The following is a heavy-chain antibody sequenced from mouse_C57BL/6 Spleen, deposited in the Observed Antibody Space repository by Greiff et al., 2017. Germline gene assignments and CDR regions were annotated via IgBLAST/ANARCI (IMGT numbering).Heavy chain of an antibody. D-gene: IGHD1-1*02. CDR3: ARKRRLSAFDY. V-gene: IGHV1-64*01. Sequence: QVQLQQPGAELVKPGASVKLSCKASGYTFTSYWMHWVKQRPGQGLEWIGMIHPNSGSTNYNEKFKSKATLTVDKSSSTAYMQRSSMTSEDSAVYDCARKRRLSAFDYGGQGTTLTVSS. CDR2: IHPNSGST. J-gene: IGHJ2*01. CDR1: GYTFTSYW.